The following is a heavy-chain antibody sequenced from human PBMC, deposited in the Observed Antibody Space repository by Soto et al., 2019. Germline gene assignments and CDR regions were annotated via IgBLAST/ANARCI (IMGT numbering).Heavy chain of an antibody. J-gene: IGHJ6*02. CDR1: GFTFSSYS. D-gene: IGHD3-22*01. CDR3: ARVVDYYDPYYYYGMDV. CDR2: ISSSTSYI. Sequence: EVQLVESGGGLVKPGGSLRLSCAASGFTFSSYSMNWVRQAPGKGLEWVSSISSSTSYIYYADSVKGRFTISRDNAKNPLYLQMNSLSAEDTAVYSCARVVDYYDPYYYYGMDVWGQGTTVTVSS. V-gene: IGHV3-21*01.